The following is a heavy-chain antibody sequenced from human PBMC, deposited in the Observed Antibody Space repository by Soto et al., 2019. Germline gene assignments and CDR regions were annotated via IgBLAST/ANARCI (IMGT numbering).Heavy chain of an antibody. CDR1: GFTFSDYG. D-gene: IGHD1-26*01. CDR2: ISNDGIKK. CDR3: AKSPQWVAKGGMDV. V-gene: IGHV3-30*18. J-gene: IGHJ6*02. Sequence: QVQLVESGGGVVQPGGALRLSCEASGFTFSDYGEHWVLQAPGKGLEWVAFISNDGIKKNYGESAKGRFTISRDNSKNTLDLQMNSLRSEDTAVYYCAKSPQWVAKGGMDVWGQGTTVPVSS.